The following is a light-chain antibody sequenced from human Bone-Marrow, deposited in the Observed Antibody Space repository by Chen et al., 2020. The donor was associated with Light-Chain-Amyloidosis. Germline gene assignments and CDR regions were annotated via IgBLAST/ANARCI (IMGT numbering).Light chain of an antibody. J-gene: IGLJ1*01. V-gene: IGLV2-14*01. CDR1: SIDVGVDNH. Sequence: SALTQPASVSGSPGQSITISCTGTSIDVGVDNHVSWYQQHPDKAPKLMIYEVTNRPSWVPDRFSGSKSDNTASLTISGLQTEDEADYFCSSYTITNTLVFGSGTRVTVL. CDR3: SSYTITNTLV. CDR2: EVT.